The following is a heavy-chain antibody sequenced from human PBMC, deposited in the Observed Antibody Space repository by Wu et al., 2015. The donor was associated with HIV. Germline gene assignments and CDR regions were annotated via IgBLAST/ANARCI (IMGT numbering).Heavy chain of an antibody. CDR3: ATHPGWTGVLDAFDM. Sequence: QVQVVQSGPEMKRPGSSVKVSCKASGGTFNSFAISWVRQAPGQGLEWMGGIIPIVGTPRYAQRFHGRVTISTDEDTSTAYMELSNLRNEDSAVYYCATHPGWTGVLDAFDMWGQGTLVTVSS. J-gene: IGHJ3*02. V-gene: IGHV1-69*05. CDR2: IIPIVGTP. CDR1: GGTFNSFA. D-gene: IGHD3/OR15-3a*01.